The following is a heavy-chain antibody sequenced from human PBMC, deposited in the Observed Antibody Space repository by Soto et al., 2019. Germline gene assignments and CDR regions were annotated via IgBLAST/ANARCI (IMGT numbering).Heavy chain of an antibody. V-gene: IGHV3-9*01. CDR1: GFTFDDYA. Sequence: EVQLVESGGGLVQPGRSLRLSCAASGFTFDDYATHWVRQAPGKGLEWVSGISWNSGSIGYADSVKGRFTISRDNAKNSLYLQMNSLRAEDTALYYCAKLGGAAGIDYWGQGTLVTVSS. D-gene: IGHD6-13*01. CDR3: AKLGGAAGIDY. J-gene: IGHJ4*02. CDR2: ISWNSGSI.